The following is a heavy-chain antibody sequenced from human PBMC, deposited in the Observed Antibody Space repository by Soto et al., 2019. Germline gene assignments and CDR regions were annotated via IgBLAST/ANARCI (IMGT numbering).Heavy chain of an antibody. Sequence: GGSLRLSCAVSGITVTIHHMSWVRQAPGKGLEWVSIIYDGDITYYADSVKGRFTISRDSSRNTLYLQMNSLRDENTAVYYCARAAPLAEAVTMVRGVAFDFWGQGTPVTVSS. V-gene: IGHV3-66*01. CDR1: GITVTIHH. CDR3: ARAAPLAEAVTMVRGVAFDF. CDR2: IYDGDIT. D-gene: IGHD3-10*01. J-gene: IGHJ4*02.